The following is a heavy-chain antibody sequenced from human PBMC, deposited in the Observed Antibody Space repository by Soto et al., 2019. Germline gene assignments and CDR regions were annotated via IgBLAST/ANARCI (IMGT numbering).Heavy chain of an antibody. CDR3: AREKGEYSGYGHFDY. V-gene: IGHV4-59*01. CDR1: GDSISSYY. Sequence: VQLQESGPGLVKPSETLSLTCTVSGDSISSYYWSWIRQPPGKGLEWIWYIYYTGSTNYNPSLRSRVTISVDTSKNQFSLKLNSVTAADTAVYYCAREKGEYSGYGHFDYWGQGTLVTVSS. J-gene: IGHJ4*02. D-gene: IGHD5-12*01. CDR2: IYYTGST.